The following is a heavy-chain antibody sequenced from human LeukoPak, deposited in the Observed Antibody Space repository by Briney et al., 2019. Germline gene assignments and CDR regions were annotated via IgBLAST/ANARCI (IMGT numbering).Heavy chain of an antibody. J-gene: IGHJ4*02. Sequence: GGSLRLSCAASGLTFSSYAMHWVRQAPGKGLEWVAVISYDGSNKYYADSVKGRFTISRDNSKNTLYLQMNSLRAEDTAVYYCARGYSSDCWGQGTLVTVSS. CDR3: ARGYSSDC. V-gene: IGHV3-30*04. CDR1: GLTFSSYA. CDR2: ISYDGSNK. D-gene: IGHD6-13*01.